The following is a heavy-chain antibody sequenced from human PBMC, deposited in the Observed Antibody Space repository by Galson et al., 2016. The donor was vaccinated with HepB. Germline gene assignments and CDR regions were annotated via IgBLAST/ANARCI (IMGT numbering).Heavy chain of an antibody. CDR1: GLTFSSYA. CDR2: VSGSGDST. V-gene: IGHV3-23*01. Sequence: SLRLSCAASGLTFSSYAMTWVRQAPGKGLEWVSAVSGSGDSTYYADSVKGRFTISRDNYKNTVYLQMNSLRAEDTALNYCAKHKAASGDDSFDIWGQGTLVTVSS. J-gene: IGHJ3*02. CDR3: AKHKAASGDDSFDI. D-gene: IGHD6-13*01.